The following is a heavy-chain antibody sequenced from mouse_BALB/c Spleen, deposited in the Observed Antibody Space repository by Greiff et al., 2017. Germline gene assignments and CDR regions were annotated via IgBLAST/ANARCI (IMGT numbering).Heavy chain of an antibody. CDR2: IFPGSGNT. Sequence: QVQLQQSGPELVKPGASVKISCKASGYSFTSYYINWVKQRPGQGLEWIGWIFPGSGNTKYNEKFKGKATLTADTSSSTAYMQLSSLTSEDSAVYFCARGLDGNRLAYWGQGTLVTVSA. V-gene: IGHV1-66*01. D-gene: IGHD2-1*01. CDR1: GYSFTSYY. CDR3: ARGLDGNRLAY. J-gene: IGHJ3*01.